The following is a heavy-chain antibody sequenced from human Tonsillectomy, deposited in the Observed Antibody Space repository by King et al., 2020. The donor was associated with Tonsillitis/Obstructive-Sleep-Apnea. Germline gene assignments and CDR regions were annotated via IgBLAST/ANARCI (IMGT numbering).Heavy chain of an antibody. J-gene: IGHJ4*02. CDR1: GFTFSSYG. Sequence: VQLVESGGGVVQPGRSLRLSCAASGFTFSSYGMHWVRQAPGKGLEWVAVIWYDGSNKYYADSVKGRFTISRDNSRNTLYLQMNSLRADDTAVYYCARGDCSSTSCYHADYWGQGTLVTVSS. D-gene: IGHD2-2*01. CDR2: IWYDGSNK. V-gene: IGHV3-33*01. CDR3: ARGDCSSTSCYHADY.